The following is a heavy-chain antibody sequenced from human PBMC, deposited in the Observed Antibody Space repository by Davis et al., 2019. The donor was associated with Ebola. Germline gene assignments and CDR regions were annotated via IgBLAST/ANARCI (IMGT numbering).Heavy chain of an antibody. CDR2: IKPDGSAE. J-gene: IGHJ6*03. CDR3: ARNRDYYRYMDV. Sequence: PGGSLRLSCVVSGFTFSRSWMSWVRQVPGKGLELVANIKPDGSAEYYVDSVKGRFTISRDNAKDSLYLQMNSLRAEDTAVYYCARNRDYYRYMDVWGKGTTVTVSS. CDR1: GFTFSRSW. V-gene: IGHV3-7*01. D-gene: IGHD3-10*01.